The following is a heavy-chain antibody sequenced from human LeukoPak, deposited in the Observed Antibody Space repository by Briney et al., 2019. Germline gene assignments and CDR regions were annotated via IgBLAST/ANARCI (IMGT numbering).Heavy chain of an antibody. J-gene: IGHJ4*02. Sequence: GGSLRLSCAASGFTFSSYAMSWVRQAPGKGLEWVSGITGSGGSTLYADSVKGRFTISRDNSKNTLYLQMNSLRPEATAVYYCAKGAAAPGTLDYWGQGTLVTVSS. D-gene: IGHD6-13*01. CDR2: ITGSGGST. V-gene: IGHV3-23*01. CDR1: GFTFSSYA. CDR3: AKGAAAPGTLDY.